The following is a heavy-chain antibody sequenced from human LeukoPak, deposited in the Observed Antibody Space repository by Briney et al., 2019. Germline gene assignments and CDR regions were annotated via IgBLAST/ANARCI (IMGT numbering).Heavy chain of an antibody. Sequence: SETLSLTCTVSGGSISSYYWSWIRQPPGKGLEWIGETYHSGSTNYNPSLKSRVTISVDKSKNQFSLKLSSVTAADTAVYYCASFTCSGGSCYSGDYWGQGTLVTVSS. CDR3: ASFTCSGGSCYSGDY. D-gene: IGHD2-15*01. J-gene: IGHJ4*02. CDR1: GGSISSYY. CDR2: TYHSGST. V-gene: IGHV4-59*12.